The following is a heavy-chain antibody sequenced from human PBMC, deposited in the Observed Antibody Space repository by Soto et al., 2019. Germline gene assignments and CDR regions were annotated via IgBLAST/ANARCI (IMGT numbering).Heavy chain of an antibody. D-gene: IGHD4-17*01. J-gene: IGHJ6*02. CDR2: INAGNGNT. CDR1: GYTFTSYA. Sequence: ASVKVSCKASGYTFTSYAMHWVRQAPGQRLEWMGWINAGNGNTKYSQKFQGRVTITRDTSASTAYMELSSLRSEDTAVYYCARDRNYGDYRAYYYGMDVWGQGTTVTVSS. V-gene: IGHV1-3*01. CDR3: ARDRNYGDYRAYYYGMDV.